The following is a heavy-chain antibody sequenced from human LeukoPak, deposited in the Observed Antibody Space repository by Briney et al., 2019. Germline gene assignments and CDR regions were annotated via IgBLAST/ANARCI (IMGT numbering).Heavy chain of an antibody. CDR1: GFTFSRSW. V-gene: IGHV3-7*01. D-gene: IGHD5-12*01. CDR2: INPDGDGM. CDR3: AAWTDRGYSY. Sequence: GGSLRLSCTASGFTFSRSWMNWVRQAPGKGLEWVANINPDGDGMRFVDSVKGRFTMSRDNAQSSLHLQMNSLRVEDTAFYYCAAWTDRGYSYWGQGVLVTVSS. J-gene: IGHJ4*02.